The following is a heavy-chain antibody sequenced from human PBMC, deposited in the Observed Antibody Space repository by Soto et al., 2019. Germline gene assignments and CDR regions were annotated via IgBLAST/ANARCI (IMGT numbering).Heavy chain of an antibody. Sequence: SETLSLTCTVSGGSISSGGYYWSWIRQHPGKGLEWIGYIYYSGSTYYNPSLKSRVTISVDTSKNQFSLKLSSVTAADTAVYYCARENTAMVGLDYWGQGTLVTVSS. CDR1: GGSISSGGYY. CDR2: IYYSGST. V-gene: IGHV4-31*03. D-gene: IGHD5-18*01. CDR3: ARENTAMVGLDY. J-gene: IGHJ4*02.